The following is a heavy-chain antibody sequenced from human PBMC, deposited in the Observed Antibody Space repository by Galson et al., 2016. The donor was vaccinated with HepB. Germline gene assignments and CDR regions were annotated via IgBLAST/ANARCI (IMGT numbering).Heavy chain of an antibody. V-gene: IGHV3-23*01. CDR3: AARVHIP. D-gene: IGHD2-21*01. Sequence: SLRLSCAASGFTFSAFALNWVRQTPGKGLEWVARIGVSDYDRRYADSVRGRFTISRDNSKNTLFLQMTSLRADDTALYYCAARVHIPWGQGTLVTVSS. CDR2: IGVSDYDR. CDR1: GFTFSAFA. J-gene: IGHJ5*02.